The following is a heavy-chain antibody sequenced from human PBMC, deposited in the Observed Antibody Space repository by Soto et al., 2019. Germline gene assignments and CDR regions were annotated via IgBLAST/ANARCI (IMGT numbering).Heavy chain of an antibody. J-gene: IGHJ6*02. CDR2: INAGNGNT. D-gene: IGHD3-3*01. CDR1: GYTFTSYA. CDR3: ARVSYDFWSGYGMDV. Sequence: ASVKVACKASGYTFTSYAMHWVRQAPGQRLEWMGWINAGNGNTKYSQKFQGRVTITRDTSASTAYMELSSLRSEDTAVYYCARVSYDFWSGYGMDVWVQGTTVTVSS. V-gene: IGHV1-3*01.